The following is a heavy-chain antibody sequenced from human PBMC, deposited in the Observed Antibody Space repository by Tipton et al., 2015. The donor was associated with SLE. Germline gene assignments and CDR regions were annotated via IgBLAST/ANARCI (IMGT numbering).Heavy chain of an antibody. CDR1: GGSFSSYY. J-gene: IGHJ4*02. CDR3: AREEVTGTHFDY. Sequence: TLSLTCAVYGGSFSSYYWSWIRQPPGKGLEWIGYIYYSGSTNYNPSLKSRVTISVDTSKNQFSLKLSSVTAADTAVYYCAREEVTGTHFDYWGQGTLVTVSS. D-gene: IGHD1-20*01. CDR2: IYYSGST. V-gene: IGHV4-59*01.